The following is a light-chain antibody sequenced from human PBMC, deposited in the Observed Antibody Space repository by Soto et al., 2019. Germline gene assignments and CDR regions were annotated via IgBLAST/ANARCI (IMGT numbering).Light chain of an antibody. CDR2: AAS. Sequence: DIQMTQSPSSLSASVGDRVAIICRASQTINNYLNWYQQRPGKAPNLLIFAASNLQGGVPSRFSGSGSGTDFTLTISSLQHEDLATYYCQQSYTSPYTFGQGTKLQIK. CDR1: QTINNY. V-gene: IGKV1-39*01. J-gene: IGKJ2*01. CDR3: QQSYTSPYT.